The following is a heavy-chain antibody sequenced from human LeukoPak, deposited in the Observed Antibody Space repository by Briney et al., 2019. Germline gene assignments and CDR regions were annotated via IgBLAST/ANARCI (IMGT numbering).Heavy chain of an antibody. CDR2: IIPIFGTA. V-gene: IGHV1-69*05. CDR1: GGTFSSYA. J-gene: IGHJ4*02. D-gene: IGHD2-2*01. Sequence: GASVKVSCKASGGTFSSYAISWVRQAPGQELEWMGGIIPIFGTANHAQKFQGRVTITTDESTSTAYMELSSLRSEDTAVYYCARRIREVPAAPFDYWGQGTLVTVSS. CDR3: ARRIREVPAAPFDY.